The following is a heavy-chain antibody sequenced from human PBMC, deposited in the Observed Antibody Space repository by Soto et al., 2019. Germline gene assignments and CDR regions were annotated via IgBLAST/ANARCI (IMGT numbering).Heavy chain of an antibody. Sequence: QVQLQESGPGLVKPSETLSLTCAVSGGSISISNWWSWVRQTPGKGLEGIGQIHHSGSTNYSPSLTSRVTISVDKSKNQFSLKMNSVNAADTAVYYCARGGYYFYMDVWGKGTTVTVSS. V-gene: IGHV4-4*02. CDR2: IHHSGST. CDR3: ARGGYYFYMDV. J-gene: IGHJ6*03. D-gene: IGHD1-26*01. CDR1: GGSISISNW.